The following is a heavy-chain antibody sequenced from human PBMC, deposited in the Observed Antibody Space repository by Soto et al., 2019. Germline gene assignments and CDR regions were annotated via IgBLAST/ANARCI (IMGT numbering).Heavy chain of an antibody. CDR2: ISSSSGYI. V-gene: IGHV3-21*01. J-gene: IGHJ4*02. CDR3: ARDAGQTTHYFDY. CDR1: GFTFSSYS. D-gene: IGHD1-1*01. Sequence: GGSLRLSCAASGFTFSSYSMNWVRQAPGKGLEWVSSISSSSGYIYYADTVKGRFTISRDNAKNSLYLQMNSLRAEDTAVYYCARDAGQTTHYFDYWGQGTLVTVSS.